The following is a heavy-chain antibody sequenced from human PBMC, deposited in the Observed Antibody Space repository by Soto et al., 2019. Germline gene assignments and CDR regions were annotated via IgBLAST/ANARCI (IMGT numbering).Heavy chain of an antibody. Sequence: QVQLVQSGSEVKMPGSSVKVSCKTSGGTFSRHAINWVRQAPGQGLEWMGGIIPMFGTTNYAQKFKGRVTISEDESTSTAYMELSSMRSEDAGVYYFARAAIHGRRWYFWFDPWGQGTLVTVSS. V-gene: IGHV1-69*01. CDR2: IIPMFGTT. J-gene: IGHJ5*02. CDR1: GGTFSRHA. CDR3: ARAAIHGRRWYFWFDP. D-gene: IGHD6-13*01.